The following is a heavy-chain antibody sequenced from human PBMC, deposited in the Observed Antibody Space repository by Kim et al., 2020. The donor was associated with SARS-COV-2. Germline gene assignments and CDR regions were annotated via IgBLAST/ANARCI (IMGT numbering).Heavy chain of an antibody. Sequence: GGSLRLSCAASGFSFSTSAMSWVRRAPGKGLEWVSTISAPGSNIYYADSVKGRFSTSRDNSKNTLYLQMNSLRDEDTAVYYCAKSSWSAATGRLFENWG. V-gene: IGHV3-23*01. CDR2: ISAPGSNI. J-gene: IGHJ4*01. D-gene: IGHD6-13*01. CDR1: GFSFSTSA. CDR3: AKSSWSAATGRLFEN.